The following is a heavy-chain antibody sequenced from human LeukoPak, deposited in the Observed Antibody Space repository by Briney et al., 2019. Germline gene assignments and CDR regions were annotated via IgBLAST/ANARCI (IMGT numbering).Heavy chain of an antibody. Sequence: SETLSLTCTVSGGSISGYYWSWIRKPPGKGLEWIGYIYHSGNTNYSPSLESRVTMSVDTSKNQFSLKLTSVTAADTAVYYCARCDSVTALDYWGQGTLVTVSS. CDR3: ARCDSVTALDY. CDR2: IYHSGNT. V-gene: IGHV4-59*01. CDR1: GGSISGYY. D-gene: IGHD5-18*01. J-gene: IGHJ4*02.